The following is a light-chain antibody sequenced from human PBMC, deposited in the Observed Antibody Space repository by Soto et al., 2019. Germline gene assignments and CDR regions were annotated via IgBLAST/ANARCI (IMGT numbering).Light chain of an antibody. J-gene: IGKJ1*01. CDR1: QSVGSD. CDR2: GAS. Sequence: EIVMTRSPTTLSVTPGESVTLSCRASQSVGSDLAWYQQIPGQAPRLLIYGASTRATGIPARFSGSGSATEFTLTISSLQSEDFAVYYCQQYNAWPRTFGQGTKVEIK. CDR3: QQYNAWPRT. V-gene: IGKV3-15*01.